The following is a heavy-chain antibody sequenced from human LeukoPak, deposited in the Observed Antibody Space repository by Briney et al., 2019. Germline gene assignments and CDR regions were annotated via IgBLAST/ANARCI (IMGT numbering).Heavy chain of an antibody. Sequence: SETLSLTCTVSGGSISSYYWSWIRQPPGKGLEWIGYIYYSGSTNYNPSLKSRVTISVDTSKNQFSLKLSSVTAADTAVYYCARQMEGLRFLEWLMGDAFDIWGQGTMVTVSS. D-gene: IGHD3-3*01. CDR1: GGSISSYY. CDR3: ARQMEGLRFLEWLMGDAFDI. CDR2: IYYSGST. V-gene: IGHV4-59*08. J-gene: IGHJ3*02.